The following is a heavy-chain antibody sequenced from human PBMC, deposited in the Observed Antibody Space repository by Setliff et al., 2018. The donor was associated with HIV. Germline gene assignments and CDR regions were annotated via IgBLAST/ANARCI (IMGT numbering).Heavy chain of an antibody. CDR1: DDSITTHY. V-gene: IGHV4-59*11. J-gene: IGHJ4*02. CDR2: IYSGGSS. Sequence: PSETLSLTCTVSDDSITTHYWSWIRQPPGKGLEWIGYIYSGGSSNYNPPLKSRSSVSMDMSRKQFSLKLTSVTAADTAIYYCARDSEHPTGYFDSWGRGILVTVSS. D-gene: IGHD1-1*01. CDR3: ARDSEHPTGYFDS.